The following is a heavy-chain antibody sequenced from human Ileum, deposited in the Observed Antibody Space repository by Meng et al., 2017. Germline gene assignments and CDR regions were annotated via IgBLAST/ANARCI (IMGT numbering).Heavy chain of an antibody. CDR3: ATSNDRDVYYLGY. J-gene: IGHJ4*02. CDR2: IFQSGRT. V-gene: IGHV4-4*02. Sequence: QVQLQGAGPRLVKPSGTRSLPCAVSGTWWSWVRQPPGKGLEWIGEIFQSGRTNYNPSLKSRVTISIDKSKSQISLQLSAVTAADTAVYSCATSNDRDVYYLGYWGQGTLVTVSS. CDR1: GTW. D-gene: IGHD3-22*01.